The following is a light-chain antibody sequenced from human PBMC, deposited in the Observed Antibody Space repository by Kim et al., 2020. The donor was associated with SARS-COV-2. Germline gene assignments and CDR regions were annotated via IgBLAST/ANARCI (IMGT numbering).Light chain of an antibody. Sequence: SYELTQPPSVSVSPGQTASITCSGDKSGDKYACWYQQKPGQSTVLVIYEDSKRPSGIPERFSGSNSGNTATLTLSGTQAMDEADYYCQAWDSSTWVFGGG. CDR1: KSGDKY. J-gene: IGLJ3*02. CDR2: EDS. V-gene: IGLV3-1*01. CDR3: QAWDSSTWV.